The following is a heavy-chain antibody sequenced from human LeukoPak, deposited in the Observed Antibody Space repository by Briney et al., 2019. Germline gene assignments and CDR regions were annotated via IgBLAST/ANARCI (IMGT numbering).Heavy chain of an antibody. J-gene: IGHJ6*02. Sequence: SETLSLTCAAYGGSFSGYYWSWIRQPPGKGLEWIGEINHSGSTNYNPSLKSRVTISVDTSKNQFSLKLSSVTAADTAVYYCARDPNYGSGGVLYGMDVWGQGTTVTVSS. CDR2: INHSGST. CDR1: GGSFSGYY. V-gene: IGHV4-34*01. CDR3: ARDPNYGSGGVLYGMDV. D-gene: IGHD3-10*01.